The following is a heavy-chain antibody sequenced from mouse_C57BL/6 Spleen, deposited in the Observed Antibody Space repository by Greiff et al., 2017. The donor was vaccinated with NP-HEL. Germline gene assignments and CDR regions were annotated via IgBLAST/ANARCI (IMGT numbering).Heavy chain of an antibody. V-gene: IGHV1-54*01. CDR3: ARDSWDYFDY. J-gene: IGHJ2*01. Sequence: VQLQQSGAELVRPGTSVKVSCEASGYAFTNYLIEWVKQRPGQGLEWIGVINPGSGGTNYNEKFKGKATLTADKSSSTAYMQLSSLTSEDSAVYFCARDSWDYFDYWGQGTTLTVSS. CDR2: INPGSGGT. D-gene: IGHD3-2*01. CDR1: GYAFTNYL.